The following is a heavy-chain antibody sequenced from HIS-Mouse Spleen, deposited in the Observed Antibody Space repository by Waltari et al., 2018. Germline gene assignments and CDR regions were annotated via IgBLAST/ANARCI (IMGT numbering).Heavy chain of an antibody. J-gene: IGHJ5*02. CDR3: ARSPYYDFWSGYSDNWFDP. CDR2: IYYSGST. V-gene: IGHV4-31*03. Sequence: QVQLQESGPGLVKPSQTLSLTCTFSGGSISRGGYSWSWLPPPPGTGLEWIGYIYYSGSTYYNPSLKSRVTISVDTSKNQFSLKLSSVTAADTAVYYCARSPYYDFWSGYSDNWFDPWGQGTLVTVSS. CDR1: GGSISRGGYS. D-gene: IGHD3-3*01.